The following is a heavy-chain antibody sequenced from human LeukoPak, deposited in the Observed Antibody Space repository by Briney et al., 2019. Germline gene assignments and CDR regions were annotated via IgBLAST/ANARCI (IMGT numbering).Heavy chain of an antibody. Sequence: ASVKVSCKASGYTFTGYYMHWVRQAPGQGLEWMGWINPNSGGTNYAQKFQGRVTMTRDTSISTAYMELSRLRSDDTAVYYCARDRTSIAAPFDYWGQGTLVTVSS. V-gene: IGHV1-2*02. D-gene: IGHD6-6*01. CDR3: ARDRTSIAAPFDY. J-gene: IGHJ4*02. CDR2: INPNSGGT. CDR1: GYTFTGYY.